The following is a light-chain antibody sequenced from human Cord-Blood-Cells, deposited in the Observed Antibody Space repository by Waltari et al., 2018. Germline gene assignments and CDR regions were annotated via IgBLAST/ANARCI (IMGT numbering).Light chain of an antibody. J-gene: IGLJ3*02. CDR3: CSYAGSSTYV. Sequence: QSALTQPASVSGSPGQSITISCTGTSSDVGSYNLVSWYQPHPGKAPKLMIYEGSKRPSGVSNRFSGSKSGNTASLTISGLQAEDEADYYCCSYAGSSTYVFGGGTKLTVL. CDR1: SSDVGSYNL. V-gene: IGLV2-23*01. CDR2: EGS.